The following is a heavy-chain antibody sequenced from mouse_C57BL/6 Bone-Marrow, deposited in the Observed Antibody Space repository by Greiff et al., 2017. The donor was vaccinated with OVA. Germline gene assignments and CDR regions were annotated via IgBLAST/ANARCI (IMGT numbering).Heavy chain of an antibody. Sequence: VQLQQSGAELVRPGSSVKMSCKTSGYTFTSYGINWVKQRPGQGLEWIGYIYIGNGYSEYNEKFKGKATLTSDTSSSTAYMQLSSLTSEDSAIYFCARSPLITTVVATDFDYWGQGTTLTVSS. CDR3: ARSPLITTVVATDFDY. CDR2: IYIGNGYS. CDR1: GYTFTSYG. V-gene: IGHV1-58*01. J-gene: IGHJ2*01. D-gene: IGHD1-1*01.